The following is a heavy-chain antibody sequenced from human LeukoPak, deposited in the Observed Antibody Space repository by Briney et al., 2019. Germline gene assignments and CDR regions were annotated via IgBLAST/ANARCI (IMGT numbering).Heavy chain of an antibody. J-gene: IGHJ6*03. CDR1: GFTFSSYS. CDR2: ISSSSSTI. V-gene: IGHV3-48*04. Sequence: GGSLRLSCAASGFTFSSYSMNWVRQAPGKGLEWVSYISSSSSTIYYADSVKGRFTISRDNAKSSLYLQMNSLRAEDTAVYYCASRSYYMTSGAKGPRSPSP. CDR3: ASRSYYMTS.